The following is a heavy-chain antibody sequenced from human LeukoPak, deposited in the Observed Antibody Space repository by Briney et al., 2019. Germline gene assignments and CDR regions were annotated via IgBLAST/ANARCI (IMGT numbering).Heavy chain of an antibody. Sequence: GGSLRLSCAASGISFRSYGMHWVRQAPGKGLEWVTFIWYDASNKYYAESVKGRFTISRDNSRNTVFLQMNSLRAEDTALYYCAKALTEYSSGWYLYYFDYWGQGTLVTVSS. CDR2: IWYDASNK. J-gene: IGHJ4*02. CDR1: GISFRSYG. CDR3: AKALTEYSSGWYLYYFDY. V-gene: IGHV3-30*02. D-gene: IGHD6-19*01.